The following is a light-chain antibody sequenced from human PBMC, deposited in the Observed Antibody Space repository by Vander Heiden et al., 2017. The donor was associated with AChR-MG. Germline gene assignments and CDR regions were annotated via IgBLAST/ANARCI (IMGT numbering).Light chain of an antibody. CDR3: CSYAGTSTMV. J-gene: IGLJ2*01. Sequence: QSSLPHPASVSGSPGHSITISCTGTSSDVGNYNLVSWYQQNPGKAPKLIISEVTKRPSGVSNRFSGSKSGNTASLTISGLQAEDEADYFCCSYAGTSTMVFGGGNRLTVL. CDR2: EVT. CDR1: SSDVGNYNL. V-gene: IGLV2-23*02.